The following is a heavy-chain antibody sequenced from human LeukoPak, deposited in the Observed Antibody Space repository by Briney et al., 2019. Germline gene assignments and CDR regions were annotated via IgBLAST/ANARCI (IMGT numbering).Heavy chain of an antibody. CDR1: GGSISSNNYY. CDR3: VRDDFGDYTRRFDP. D-gene: IGHD4-17*01. Sequence: PSETLSLTCTVSGGSISSNNYYWGWIRQPPGRGLEWIASINDGGSTYCNPSLKSRVTMSVDTSKNQFSPRLSSVTAADTAMYYCVRDDFGDYTRRFDPWGQGTLVTVSS. J-gene: IGHJ5*02. V-gene: IGHV4-39*07. CDR2: INDGGST.